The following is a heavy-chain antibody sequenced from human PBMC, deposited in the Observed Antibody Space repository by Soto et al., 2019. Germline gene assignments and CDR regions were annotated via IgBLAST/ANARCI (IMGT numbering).Heavy chain of an antibody. CDR3: ARGARNTMIVVVLPFQH. Sequence: PSETLSLTCTVSGGSISSGGYYWSWIRQHPGKGLEWIGEINHSGSTNYNPSLKSRVTISVDTSKNQFSLKLSSVTAADTAVYYCARGARNTMIVVVLPFQHWGQGTLVTVSS. V-gene: IGHV4-39*07. D-gene: IGHD3-22*01. CDR2: INHSGST. J-gene: IGHJ1*01. CDR1: GGSISSGGYY.